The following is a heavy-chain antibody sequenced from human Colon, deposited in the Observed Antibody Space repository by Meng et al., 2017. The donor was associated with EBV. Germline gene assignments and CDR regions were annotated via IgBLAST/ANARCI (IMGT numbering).Heavy chain of an antibody. D-gene: IGHD5-24*01. Sequence: QVQLQESGPGLVKPSGTLSLTCTVSGDSISSDIWWSWVRQPPGKGLEWIGEVYHRGDTNYNPSLKSRVTISVDTSKNQFSLRLNSVTAADTAVYYCARVGGLDGYRLGGDYWGQGALGTVSS. V-gene: IGHV4-4*02. CDR1: GDSISSDIW. CDR3: ARVGGLDGYRLGGDY. J-gene: IGHJ4*02. CDR2: VYHRGDT.